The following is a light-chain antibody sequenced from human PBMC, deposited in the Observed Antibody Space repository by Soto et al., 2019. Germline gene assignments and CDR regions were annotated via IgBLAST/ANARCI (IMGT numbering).Light chain of an antibody. J-gene: IGKJ4*01. CDR3: QQYLDLLT. Sequence: DIVMTQSPGSLAVSLGEGATISCKSSQSVLYSSNNKDSIAWYQQKPGQPPRLLIYWASTRESGVPDRFSGSVSGTDFTLTISSLQAEDVAVYYCQQYLDLLTFGGGTKVEIK. CDR2: WAS. CDR1: QSVLYSSNNKDS. V-gene: IGKV4-1*01.